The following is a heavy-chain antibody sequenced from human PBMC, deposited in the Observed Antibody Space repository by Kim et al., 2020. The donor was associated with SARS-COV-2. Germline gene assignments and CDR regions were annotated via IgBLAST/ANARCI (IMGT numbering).Heavy chain of an antibody. Sequence: GGSLRLSCAASGFTFDDYTMHWVRQAPGKGLEWVSLISWDGGSTYYADSVKGRFTISRDNSKNSLYLQMNSLRTEDTALYYCAKEMSIAARRGYYGMDVWGQGTTVTVSS. V-gene: IGHV3-43*01. J-gene: IGHJ6*02. D-gene: IGHD6-6*01. CDR1: GFTFDDYT. CDR2: ISWDGGST. CDR3: AKEMSIAARRGYYGMDV.